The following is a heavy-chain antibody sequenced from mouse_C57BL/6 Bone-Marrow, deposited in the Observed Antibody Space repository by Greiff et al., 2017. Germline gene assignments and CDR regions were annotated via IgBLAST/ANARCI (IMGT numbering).Heavy chain of an antibody. CDR1: GFNIKDDY. V-gene: IGHV14-4*01. D-gene: IGHD1-1*01. CDR3: TRVIK. Sequence: EVQRVESGAELVRPGASVKLSCTASGFNIKDDYMHWVKQRPEQGLEWIGWIDPENGDTEYASKFQGKATITADTSSNTAYLQISSLTSEDTAVYYCTRVIKWGQGTTLTVSS. CDR2: IDPENGDT. J-gene: IGHJ2*01.